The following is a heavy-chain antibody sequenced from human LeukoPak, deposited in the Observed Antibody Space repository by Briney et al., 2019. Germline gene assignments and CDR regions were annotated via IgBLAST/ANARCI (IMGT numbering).Heavy chain of an antibody. CDR2: INHSGST. Sequence: PSETLSLTCAVYGGSFSGYHWSWIRQPPGKGLEWIGEINHSGSTNYNPSLKSRVTISVDTSKNQFSLKLSSVTAADTAVYYCASMTTVTSFNYWGQGTLVTVSS. J-gene: IGHJ4*02. CDR3: ASMTTVTSFNY. CDR1: GGSFSGYH. V-gene: IGHV4-34*01. D-gene: IGHD4-17*01.